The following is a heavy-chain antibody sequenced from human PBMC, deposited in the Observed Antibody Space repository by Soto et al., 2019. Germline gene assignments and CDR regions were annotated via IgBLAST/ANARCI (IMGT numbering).Heavy chain of an antibody. Sequence: QVQLVQSGAEVKKPGSSVKVSCKASRGTFSSYAISWVRQAPGQGLEWMGGIIPISGTAYYAQKFQGRVMITADESTSTAYMELSSLRSEETAVYYCARSQGSSTSLEIYYYYYYGMDAWGQGTTVTVSS. V-gene: IGHV1-69*01. J-gene: IGHJ6*02. CDR2: IIPISGTA. D-gene: IGHD2-2*01. CDR3: ARSQGSSTSLEIYYYYYYGMDA. CDR1: RGTFSSYA.